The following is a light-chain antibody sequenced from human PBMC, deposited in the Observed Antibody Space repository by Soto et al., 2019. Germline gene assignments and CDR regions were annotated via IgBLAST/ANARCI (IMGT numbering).Light chain of an antibody. CDR2: KAS. CDR3: QQYNSYSWT. V-gene: IGKV1-5*03. J-gene: IGKJ1*01. CDR1: QTISSW. Sequence: DIQRTQSPSTLSGAVGDRVTITCRASQTISSWLAWYQQKPGKAPKLLIYKASTLKSGVPSRFSGSRSGTEFTHTISSLQPDDFATYYCQQYNSYSWTFGQGTKVDIK.